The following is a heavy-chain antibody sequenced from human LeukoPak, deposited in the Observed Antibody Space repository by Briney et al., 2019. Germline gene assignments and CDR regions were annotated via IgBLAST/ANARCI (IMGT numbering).Heavy chain of an antibody. V-gene: IGHV1-3*01. D-gene: IGHD4-23*01. Sequence: GASVKVSCKASGYTFTSYAMHWVRQAPGQRLEWMGWINAGNGNTKYSQKFQGRVTITRDTSASTAYMELSSLRSEDTAVYYCARDLGTYYGGNSERYYYYGMDVWGQGTTVTVSS. CDR2: INAGNGNT. J-gene: IGHJ6*02. CDR1: GYTFTSYA. CDR3: ARDLGTYYGGNSERYYYYGMDV.